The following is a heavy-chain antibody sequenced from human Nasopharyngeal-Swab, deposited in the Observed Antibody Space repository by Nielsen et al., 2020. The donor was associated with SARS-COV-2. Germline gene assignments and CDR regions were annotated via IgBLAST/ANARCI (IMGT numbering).Heavy chain of an antibody. CDR3: TRETRIAVAGTLLYYYYYYMDV. V-gene: IGHV3-49*04. CDR2: IRSKAYGGTT. Sequence: GESLKISCTASGFTFGDYAMSWVRQAPGKGLEWVGFIRSKAYGGTTEYAASVKGRFTISRGDSKSIAYLQMNSLKTEDTAVYYCTRETRIAVAGTLLYYYYYYMDVWGKGTTVTVSS. J-gene: IGHJ6*03. CDR1: GFTFGDYA. D-gene: IGHD6-19*01.